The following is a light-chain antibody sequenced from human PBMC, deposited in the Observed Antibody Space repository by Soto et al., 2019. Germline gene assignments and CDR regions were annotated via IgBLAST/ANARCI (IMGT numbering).Light chain of an antibody. CDR2: GAS. CDR3: HQYGSSPAT. J-gene: IGKJ1*01. CDR1: QKISSSY. Sequence: EIGLTQSPCTLSLSTGERATLSWGASQKISSSYLAWYQQKNGQAPRFVIYGASSRATGIPDRFSGSGSGTDFNLTISRLEPEDFAVYYCHQYGSSPATFGQGTKVDIK. V-gene: IGKV3-20*01.